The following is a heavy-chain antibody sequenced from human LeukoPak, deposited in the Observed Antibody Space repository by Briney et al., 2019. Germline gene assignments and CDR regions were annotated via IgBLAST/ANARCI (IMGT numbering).Heavy chain of an antibody. CDR1: GFTFSSYS. Sequence: PGGSLRLSCAASGFTFSSYSMNWVRQAPGKGLELVSSISGSGTYIYYADSVQGRFTISRDNAKNSLYLQMNSLRAEDTAVYYCARVGYTNSFGYYYYYMDVWAKGTMVTVSS. CDR3: ARVGYTNSFGYYYYYMDV. CDR2: ISGSGTYI. V-gene: IGHV3-21*01. D-gene: IGHD4-11*01. J-gene: IGHJ6*03.